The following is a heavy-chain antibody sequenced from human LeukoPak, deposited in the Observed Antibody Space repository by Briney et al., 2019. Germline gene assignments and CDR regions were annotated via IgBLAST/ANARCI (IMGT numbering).Heavy chain of an antibody. CDR1: GFTFSRHW. CDR2: IKQGGGER. D-gene: IGHD2-15*01. J-gene: IGHJ4*02. Sequence: GGSLRLSCAASGFTFSRHWMNWVRQAPGKGLEWVANIKQGGGERNYVDSVKGRFTISRDDAKNSLSLQMNSLRAEDTAVYYCARGPHCSGGSCYSGNFDYCGQGTLVTVSS. CDR3: ARGPHCSGGSCYSGNFDY. V-gene: IGHV3-7*01.